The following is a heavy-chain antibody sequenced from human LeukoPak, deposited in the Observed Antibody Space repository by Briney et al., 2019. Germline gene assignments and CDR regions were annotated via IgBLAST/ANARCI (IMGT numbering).Heavy chain of an antibody. D-gene: IGHD6-6*01. J-gene: IGHJ4*02. CDR3: ARIWGSSSHFDY. Sequence: GGSLRLSCAASGFTVSSNYMSWVRQAPGKGLEWVSVIYSGGSTYYADSVKGRFTISRDNSKNTLYLQMNSLRAEDTAVYYCARIWGSSSHFDYWGQGTLVTVSS. V-gene: IGHV3-53*01. CDR1: GFTVSSNY. CDR2: IYSGGST.